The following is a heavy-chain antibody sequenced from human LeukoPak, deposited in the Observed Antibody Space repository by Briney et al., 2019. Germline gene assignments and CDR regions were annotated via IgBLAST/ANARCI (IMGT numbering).Heavy chain of an antibody. V-gene: IGHV3-43*02. CDR2: ITANGDST. CDR3: AKDIEAGTAGFSFDY. D-gene: IGHD2-21*02. CDR1: EFSFAYYA. Sequence: GGPLRPSVAASEFSFAYYAMDWFRQAPGKGLDWFSLITANGDSTYYAGSVKGRFTISRDNSKNSLSLQMHSLRTEDTALYYCAKDIEAGTAGFSFDYWGQGTLVAVSS. J-gene: IGHJ4*02.